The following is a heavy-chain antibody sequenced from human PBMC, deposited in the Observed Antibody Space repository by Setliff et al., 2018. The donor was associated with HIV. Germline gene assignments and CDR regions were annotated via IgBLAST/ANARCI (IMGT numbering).Heavy chain of an antibody. J-gene: IGHJ6*03. CDR1: GFTFSSYS. Sequence: PGGSLRLSCAASGFTFSSYSMNWVRQAPGKGLEWVSSISSSSSYIYYADSVKGRFTISRDNAKNSLYLQMNSLRAEDTAVYYCARESYDILTGYYYYMDVWGKGTTVTVSS. CDR3: ARESYDILTGYYYYMDV. V-gene: IGHV3-21*01. CDR2: ISSSSSYI. D-gene: IGHD3-9*01.